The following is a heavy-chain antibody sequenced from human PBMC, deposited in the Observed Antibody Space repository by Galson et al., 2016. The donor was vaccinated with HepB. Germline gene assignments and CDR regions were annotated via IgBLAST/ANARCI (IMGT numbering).Heavy chain of an antibody. D-gene: IGHD5-18*01. CDR3: TKGGDNYFDY. CDR1: GFTFGTYV. V-gene: IGHV3-23*01. Sequence: SLRLSCAASGFTFGTYVMTWVRPAPGKGLEWVSSISGSGGRISYADSVKGRFTVSRDNSKNTLYLQMNSLRAEDTAVYYCTKGGDNYFDYWGQGTLVTVSS. J-gene: IGHJ4*02. CDR2: ISGSGGRI.